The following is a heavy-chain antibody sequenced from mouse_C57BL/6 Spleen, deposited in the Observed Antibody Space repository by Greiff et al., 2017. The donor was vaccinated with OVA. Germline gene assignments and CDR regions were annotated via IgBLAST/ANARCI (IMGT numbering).Heavy chain of an antibody. CDR2: ISDGGSYT. V-gene: IGHV5-4*01. Sequence: EVQLQESGGGLVKPGGSLKLSCAASGFTFSSYAMSWVRQTPEKRLEWVATISDGGSYTYYPDNVKGRFTISRDNAKNNLYLQMSHLKSEDTAMYYCARDDGYVWFAYWGQGTLVTVSA. J-gene: IGHJ3*01. CDR3: ARDDGYVWFAY. CDR1: GFTFSSYA. D-gene: IGHD2-3*01.